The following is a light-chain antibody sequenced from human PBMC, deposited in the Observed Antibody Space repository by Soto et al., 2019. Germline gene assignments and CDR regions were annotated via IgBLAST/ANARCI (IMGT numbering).Light chain of an antibody. V-gene: IGLV2-14*01. CDR2: EVS. J-gene: IGLJ1*01. CDR3: NSYTTTYTLV. Sequence: QSALTQPASVSGSPGQSITISCTGTSSDVGPYNYVSWYQQHPGKAPKVMIYEVSNRPSGVSNRFSASKSGNTAYLTISGLQAEDEADYYCNSYTTTYTLVFGTGTKVTVL. CDR1: SSDVGPYNY.